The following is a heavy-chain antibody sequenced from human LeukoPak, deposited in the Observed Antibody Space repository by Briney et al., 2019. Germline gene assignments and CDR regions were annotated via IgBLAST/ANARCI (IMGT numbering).Heavy chain of an antibody. CDR2: IYYSGST. D-gene: IGHD5-12*01. J-gene: IGHJ3*02. CDR3: ARGRWIYRGEGGAFDI. Sequence: SETLSLTCTVSGGSISSSSYYWGWIRQPPGKGLEWIGSIYYSGSTYYNPSLKSRVTISVDTSKNQFSLKLSSVTAADTAVYYCARGRWIYRGEGGAFDIWGQGTMVTVSS. CDR1: GGSISSSSYY. V-gene: IGHV4-39*07.